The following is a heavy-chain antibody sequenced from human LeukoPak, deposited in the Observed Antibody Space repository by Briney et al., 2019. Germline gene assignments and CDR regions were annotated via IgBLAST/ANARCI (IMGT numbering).Heavy chain of an antibody. V-gene: IGHV1-69*13. D-gene: IGHD5-18*01. CDR2: IIPIFGTA. J-gene: IGHJ6*02. Sequence: SVKVSCKASGCTFSSYAISWVRQAPGQGLEWMGGIIPIFGTANYAQKFQGRVTTTADESTSTAYMELSSLRSEDTAVYYCASLVGYSYGPTGYYYYGMDVWGQGTTVTVSS. CDR1: GCTFSSYA. CDR3: ASLVGYSYGPTGYYYYGMDV.